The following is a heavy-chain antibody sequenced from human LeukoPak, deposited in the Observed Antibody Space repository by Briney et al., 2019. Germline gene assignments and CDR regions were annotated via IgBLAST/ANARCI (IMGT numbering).Heavy chain of an antibody. CDR1: GITFSSYA. CDR3: ARATGYSSAH. CDR2: ISGSGGNT. Sequence: GGSLRLSCAASGITFSSYAMSWVRQAPGKGLEWVSAISGSGGNTYYADSVKGRLTISRDNSKNTLYLQMNSLRAEDTAVYYCARATGYSSAHWGQGTLVTVSS. V-gene: IGHV3-23*01. D-gene: IGHD6-19*01. J-gene: IGHJ4*02.